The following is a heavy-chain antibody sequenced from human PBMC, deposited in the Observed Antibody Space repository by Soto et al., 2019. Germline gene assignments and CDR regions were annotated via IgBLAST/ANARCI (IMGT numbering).Heavy chain of an antibody. D-gene: IGHD3-22*01. CDR2: ISSSSSYI. CDR1: GFTFSSYS. V-gene: IGHV3-21*01. Sequence: GGSLRLSCAASGFTFSSYSMNWVRQAPGKGLEWVSSISSSSSYIYYTDSVKGRFTISRDNAKNSLYLQMNSLRAEDTAVYYCARDPGNYYDSSGYYYYYYGMDVWGQGTTVTVSS. CDR3: ARDPGNYYDSSGYYYYYYGMDV. J-gene: IGHJ6*02.